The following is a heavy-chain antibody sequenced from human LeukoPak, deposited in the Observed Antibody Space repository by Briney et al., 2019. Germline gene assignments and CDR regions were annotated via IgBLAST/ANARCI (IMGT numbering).Heavy chain of an antibody. D-gene: IGHD2-2*02. V-gene: IGHV1-2*02. CDR1: GYTFTGYY. CDR3: ARGRLHCSSTSCYTTDIDY. J-gene: IGHJ4*02. Sequence: ASVKVSCKASGYTFTGYYMHWVRQAHGQGLEWMGLINPNSGGTNYAQKFQGRVTMTRDTSISTAYMELSRLRSDDTAVYYCARGRLHCSSTSCYTTDIDYWGQGTLVTVSS. CDR2: INPNSGGT.